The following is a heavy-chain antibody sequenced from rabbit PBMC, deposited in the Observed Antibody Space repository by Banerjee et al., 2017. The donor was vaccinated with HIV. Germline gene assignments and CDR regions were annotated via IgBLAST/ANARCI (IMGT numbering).Heavy chain of an antibody. Sequence: QSLEESGGDLVKPGASLTLTCTASGFTIRSSYWICWVRQAPGKGPEWIACIDVGSSGNTYYASWAKGRFTISKTSSTTVTLQMTSLTAADTATYFCARDLTGVIGWNFNLWGQGTLVTVS. CDR2: IDVGSSGNT. V-gene: IGHV1S40*01. CDR3: ARDLTGVIGWNFNL. CDR1: GFTIRSSYW. D-gene: IGHD1-1*01. J-gene: IGHJ4*01.